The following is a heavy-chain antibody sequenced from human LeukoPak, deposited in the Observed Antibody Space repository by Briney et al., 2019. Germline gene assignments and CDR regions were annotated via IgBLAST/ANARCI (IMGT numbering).Heavy chain of an antibody. Sequence: SETLSLTCAVYGGSFSGYYWSWIRQPPGKGLEWIGEINHSGSTNYNPSLKSRVTISVDTSKNQFSLKLSSVTAADTAVYYCARGTVTTWYYYYYYYMDVWGKATTVTVSS. CDR3: ARGTVTTWYYYYYYYMDV. CDR2: INHSGST. J-gene: IGHJ6*03. CDR1: GGSFSGYY. V-gene: IGHV4-34*01. D-gene: IGHD4-11*01.